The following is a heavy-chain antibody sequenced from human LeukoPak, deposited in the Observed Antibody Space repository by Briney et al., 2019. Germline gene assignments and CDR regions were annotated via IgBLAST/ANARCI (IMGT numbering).Heavy chain of an antibody. CDR2: IKADGSGK. J-gene: IGHJ4*02. V-gene: IGHV3-7*01. CDR3: ARGLSVAVPGVFDY. Sequence: GGSLRLSCAASGFSFSSYWMNWVRQAPGKGLEWVANIKADGSGKHYVDSVKGRFTISRDNAKNSLYLQMISLRAEDTAVYYCARGLSVAVPGVFDYWGQGTLVTVSS. D-gene: IGHD6-19*01. CDR1: GFSFSSYW.